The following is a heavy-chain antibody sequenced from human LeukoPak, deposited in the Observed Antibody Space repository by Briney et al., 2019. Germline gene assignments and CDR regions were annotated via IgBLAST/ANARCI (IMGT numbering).Heavy chain of an antibody. J-gene: IGHJ4*02. Sequence: SETLSLTCTVSGGSIRSYYWSWIRQPPGKGLEWIGYIYYSGSTNYNPSLKSRVTISVDTSKNQFSLKLSSVTAADTAVYYCARDTVSEGITTFDYWGQGTLVTVSS. D-gene: IGHD3-3*01. CDR1: GGSIRSYY. CDR3: ARDTVSEGITTFDY. CDR2: IYYSGST. V-gene: IGHV4-59*12.